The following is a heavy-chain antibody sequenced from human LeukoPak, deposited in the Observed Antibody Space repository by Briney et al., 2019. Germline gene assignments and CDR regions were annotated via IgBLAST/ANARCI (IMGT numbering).Heavy chain of an antibody. CDR2: MSPHFGSA. V-gene: IGHV1-8*01. J-gene: IGHJ3*02. CDR3: ARHGRGADAFDI. CDR1: EYTFTNYD. Sequence: ASVKVSCKASEYTFTNYDINWVRRAAGQGIEWMGWMSPHFGSAGYAQKFKGRVTMTRDTSTSTAYLEVGSLRSEDTAMYYCARHGRGADAFDIWGQGTMVIVSS. D-gene: IGHD3-10*01.